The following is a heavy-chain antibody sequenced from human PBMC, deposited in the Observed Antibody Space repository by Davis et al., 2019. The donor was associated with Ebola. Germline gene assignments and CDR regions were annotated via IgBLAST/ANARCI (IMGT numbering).Heavy chain of an antibody. Sequence: GGSLRLSCAASGFTVSSNYMSWVRQAPGKGLEWVSVIYSGGSTYYADSVKGRFTISRHKSKNTLYLQMNSLRAEDTAVYYCARNVYDFWSGYVGYGMDVWGQGTTVTVSS. CDR1: GFTVSSNY. J-gene: IGHJ6*02. D-gene: IGHD3-3*01. CDR2: IYSGGST. CDR3: ARNVYDFWSGYVGYGMDV. V-gene: IGHV3-53*04.